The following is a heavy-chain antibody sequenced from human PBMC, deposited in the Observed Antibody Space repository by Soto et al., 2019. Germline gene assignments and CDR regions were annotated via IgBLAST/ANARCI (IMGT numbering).Heavy chain of an antibody. Sequence: EVQLLESGGGLVQPGGSLRLSCAASGFTFSSYGLNWVRQAPGKGLEWVSVISDSGGSTYYADSVKGRFTIPRDNSKNTLSLQMSSLRAEGTAVYYCGGISVGSWGQGTLVTVSS. V-gene: IGHV3-23*01. CDR3: GGISVGS. CDR2: ISDSGGST. D-gene: IGHD6-19*01. CDR1: GFTFSSYG. J-gene: IGHJ5*02.